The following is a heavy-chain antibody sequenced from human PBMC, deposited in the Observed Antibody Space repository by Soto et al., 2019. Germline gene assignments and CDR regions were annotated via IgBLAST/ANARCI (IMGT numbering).Heavy chain of an antibody. V-gene: IGHV3-30*18. Sequence: GGSLRLSCSASGFTFSAYGMHWVRQAPGTGLEWVALISYDGSNKYFADSVKGRFTISRDNSKNTLYLQMNSLRAEDTAVYYCAKVRVRTRGGSSANIAFDIWGQGTMVTVSS. J-gene: IGHJ3*02. CDR1: GFTFSAYG. CDR2: ISYDGSNK. D-gene: IGHD2-15*01. CDR3: AKVRVRTRGGSSANIAFDI.